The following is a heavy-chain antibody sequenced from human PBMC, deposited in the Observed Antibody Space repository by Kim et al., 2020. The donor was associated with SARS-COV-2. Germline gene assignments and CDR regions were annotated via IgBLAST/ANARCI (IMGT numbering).Heavy chain of an antibody. CDR1: GFTFSSYG. Sequence: GGSLRLSCAASGFTFSSYGMHWVRQAPGKGLEWVAVIWYDGSNKYYADSVKGRFTISRDNSKNTLYLQMNSLRAEDTAVYYCARDLPPLDVAGETGADYWGRGTLLPVPS. V-gene: IGHV3-33*01. D-gene: IGHD6-19*01. J-gene: IGHJ4*02. CDR2: IWYDGSNK. CDR3: ARDLPPLDVAGETGADY.